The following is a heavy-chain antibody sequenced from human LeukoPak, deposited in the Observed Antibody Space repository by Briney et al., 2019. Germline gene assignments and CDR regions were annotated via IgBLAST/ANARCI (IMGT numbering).Heavy chain of an antibody. V-gene: IGHV3-23*01. D-gene: IGHD3-10*01. Sequence: GGSLRLSCAASGFTFSSYAMSWIRQAPGKGLEWVSATGGDGSRTFYADFVKARFSLSRENSKNTMYLRVDSLRAEDTAVYYCAKYRPGTYYRGPGMDVWGQGTTVTVSS. CDR1: GFTFSSYA. CDR2: TGGDGSRT. J-gene: IGHJ6*02. CDR3: AKYRPGTYYRGPGMDV.